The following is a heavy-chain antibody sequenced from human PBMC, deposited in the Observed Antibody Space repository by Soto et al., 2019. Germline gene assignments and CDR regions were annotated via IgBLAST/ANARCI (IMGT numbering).Heavy chain of an antibody. J-gene: IGHJ4*02. Sequence: QVQLQESGPGVVKPSQTLSLTCTVSGGSISSGGYYWSWIRQHPGKGLEWIGYIYYSGSTYYNPSLTSRVTLSVDPSKHMFSLKSSSVTAADTAVYYCARGYDSRAASPLEYRGQGILVTVSS. V-gene: IGHV4-31*03. CDR1: GGSISSGGYY. D-gene: IGHD3-22*01. CDR2: IYYSGST. CDR3: ARGYDSRAASPLEY.